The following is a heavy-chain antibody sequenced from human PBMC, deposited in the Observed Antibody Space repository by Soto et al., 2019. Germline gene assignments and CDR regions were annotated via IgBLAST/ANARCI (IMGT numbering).Heavy chain of an antibody. V-gene: IGHV3-64*01. CDR3: ARAGISGWYMD. D-gene: IGHD6-19*01. Sequence: EVQLVESGGGLVQPGGSLRLSCAASGFTFSTYAMHWVLQAPGKGLEYVSAITSNGDNTYYIYSVKGRFTISRDNSKNTMYLHMGSLRPEDTAVYSCARAGISGWYMDWGQGTLVTVSS. CDR1: GFTFSTYA. CDR2: ITSNGDNT. J-gene: IGHJ4*02.